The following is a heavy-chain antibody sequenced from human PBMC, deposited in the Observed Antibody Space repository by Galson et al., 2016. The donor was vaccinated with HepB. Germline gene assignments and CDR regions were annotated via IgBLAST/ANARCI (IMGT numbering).Heavy chain of an antibody. CDR1: GFTFDDYA. CDR3: AQEYRRYRSYWSLDY. J-gene: IGHJ4*02. V-gene: IGHV3-9*01. Sequence: SLRLSCAASGFTFDDYAMHWVRQAPGKGLEWVSGVSWNGGSIGYADSVKGRFTISRDNAKNSLFLQMNSLRTEDTALYYCAQEYRRYRSYWSLDYWGQGVLVTVSS. D-gene: IGHD6-19*01. CDR2: VSWNGGSI.